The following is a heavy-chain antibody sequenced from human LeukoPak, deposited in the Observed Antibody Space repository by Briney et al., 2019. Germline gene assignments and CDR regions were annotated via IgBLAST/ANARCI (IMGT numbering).Heavy chain of an antibody. V-gene: IGHV4-59*01. CDR2: IYYSGST. J-gene: IGHJ4*02. CDR1: GGSISSYY. Sequence: PSETLSLTCTVSGGSISSYYWSWIRQPPGKGLEWIGYIYYSGSTNYNPSLKSRVTISVDTSKNQFSLKLSSVTAADTAVYYCARFESSGWRSPPHYFDYWGQGTLVTVSS. D-gene: IGHD6-19*01. CDR3: ARFESSGWRSPPHYFDY.